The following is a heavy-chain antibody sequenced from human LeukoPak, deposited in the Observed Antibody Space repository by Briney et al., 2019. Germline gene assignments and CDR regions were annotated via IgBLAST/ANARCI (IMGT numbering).Heavy chain of an antibody. V-gene: IGHV3-15*01. D-gene: IGHD2-21*02. Sequence: GGSLRLSCAASGFTFSNAWMSWVRQAPGKGLEWVGRIKSRTDGGTTDYPAPVKGRFTISRDDSKNTLYLQMNSLKTEDTAVYYCTTDPQCSGGDCYYFDYWGQGTLVTVSS. CDR2: IKSRTDGGTT. CDR3: TTDPQCSGGDCYYFDY. CDR1: GFTFSNAW. J-gene: IGHJ4*02.